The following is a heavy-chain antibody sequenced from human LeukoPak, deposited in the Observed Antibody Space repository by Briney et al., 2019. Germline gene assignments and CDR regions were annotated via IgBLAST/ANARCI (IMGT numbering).Heavy chain of an antibody. D-gene: IGHD2/OR15-2a*01. CDR2: ISGSGGST. J-gene: IGHJ1*01. CDR3: AKAGFYADYFQH. V-gene: IGHV3-23*01. CDR1: GFTFSSYA. Sequence: GGSLRLSCAASGFTFSSYAMSWLRQAPGKGLEWVSAISGSGGSTYYADSVKGRFTISRDNSKNTLYLQMNSLRAEDTAVYYCAKAGFYADYFQHWGQGTLVTVSS.